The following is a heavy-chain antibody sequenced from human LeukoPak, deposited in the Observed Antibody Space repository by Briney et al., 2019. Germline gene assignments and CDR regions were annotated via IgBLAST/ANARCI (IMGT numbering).Heavy chain of an antibody. CDR1: GYTFTSYY. CDR3: ARVEMATKPPDY. CDR2: INPSGGST. Sequence: ASVKVSCKASGYTFTSYYMHWVRQAPGQGLEWMGIINPSGGSTSYAQKFQGRVTMTRDTSISTAYMELSRLRSDDTAVYYCARVEMATKPPDYWGQGTLVTVSS. J-gene: IGHJ4*02. V-gene: IGHV1-46*01. D-gene: IGHD5-24*01.